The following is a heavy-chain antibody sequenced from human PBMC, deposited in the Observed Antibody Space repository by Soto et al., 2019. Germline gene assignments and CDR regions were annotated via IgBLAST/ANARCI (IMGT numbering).Heavy chain of an antibody. CDR2: IYYNGNT. CDR1: GGSIGSRDYY. V-gene: IGHV4-31*01. D-gene: IGHD3-10*01. J-gene: IGHJ6*02. Sequence: QVQVQESGPGLVKPSQTLSLKCSVSGGSIGSRDYYWSWIRQHPENGLEWIGSIYYNGNTDYNPSLRCLPTLSLGTSMNEFSLKLPSVTAADTAVYYCERDKGGAALKGSGMDVWGQGTTVTVS. CDR3: ERDKGGAALKGSGMDV.